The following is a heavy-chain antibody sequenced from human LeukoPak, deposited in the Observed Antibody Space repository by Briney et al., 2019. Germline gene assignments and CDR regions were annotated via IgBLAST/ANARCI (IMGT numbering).Heavy chain of an antibody. CDR3: AKAPEADY. V-gene: IGHV3-30*02. J-gene: IGHJ4*02. CDR1: GFTFSSYA. Sequence: PGGSLRLSCAASGFTFSSYAMSWVRQAPGKGLEWVAFIRYDGSNKYYADSVKGRFTISRDNCKNTLYLQMNSLRAEDTAVYYCAKAPEADYWGQGTLVTVSS. CDR2: IRYDGSNK.